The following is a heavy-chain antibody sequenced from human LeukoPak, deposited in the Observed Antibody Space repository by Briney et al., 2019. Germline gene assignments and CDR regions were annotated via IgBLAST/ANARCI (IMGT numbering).Heavy chain of an antibody. D-gene: IGHD1-26*01. CDR1: GGSISSSSYY. Sequence: SETLSLTCTVSGGSISSSSYYWGWIRQPPGKGLEWIGSTYYSGSTYYNPSLKSRVTISVDTSKNQFSLKLSSVTAADTAVYYCARAPKWELLRNWGQGTLVTVSS. V-gene: IGHV4-39*07. J-gene: IGHJ4*02. CDR2: TYYSGST. CDR3: ARAPKWELLRN.